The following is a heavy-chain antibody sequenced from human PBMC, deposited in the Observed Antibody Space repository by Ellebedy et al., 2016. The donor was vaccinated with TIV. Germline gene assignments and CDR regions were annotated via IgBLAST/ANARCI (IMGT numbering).Heavy chain of an antibody. J-gene: IGHJ5*02. Sequence: SETLSLTCTVSGGSISSHYWSWIRQPPGKGLEWIGYFSFTGGTNYNPSLKSRVTISVDMSKDQFSLKVTSVTAADTAVYYCARVGCSGTSCSLDPWGQGTLVTVSS. CDR1: GGSISSHY. V-gene: IGHV4-59*11. D-gene: IGHD2-15*01. CDR2: FSFTGGT. CDR3: ARVGCSGTSCSLDP.